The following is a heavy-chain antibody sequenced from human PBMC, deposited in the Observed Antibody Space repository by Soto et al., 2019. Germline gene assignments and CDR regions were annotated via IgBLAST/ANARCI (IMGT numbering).Heavy chain of an antibody. CDR2: INPSGGST. V-gene: IGHV1-46*01. CDR3: ARDLRSQLVLVNYYHYYGMYV. CDR1: GYTFTSYY. Sequence: GASVKVSCKASGYTFTSYYMHWVRQAPGQGLEWMGIINPSGGSTSYAQKFQGRVTMTRDTSTSTVYMELSSLRSEDTAVYYCARDLRSQLVLVNYYHYYGMYVWGQGTTVIVSS. D-gene: IGHD6-13*01. J-gene: IGHJ6*02.